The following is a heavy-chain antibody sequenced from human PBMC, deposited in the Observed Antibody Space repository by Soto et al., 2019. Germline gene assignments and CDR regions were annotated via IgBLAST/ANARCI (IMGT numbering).Heavy chain of an antibody. CDR3: ARVSYYDSTPDY. V-gene: IGHV4-30-4*01. J-gene: IGHJ4*02. Sequence: SETLSLTCTVSGGSISSGDYYWSWIRQPPGKGLEWIGYIYYSGSTYYNPSLKSRVTISVDTSKNQFSLKLSSVTAADTAVYYCARVSYYDSTPDYWGQGTLVTVSS. D-gene: IGHD3-22*01. CDR2: IYYSGST. CDR1: GGSISSGDYY.